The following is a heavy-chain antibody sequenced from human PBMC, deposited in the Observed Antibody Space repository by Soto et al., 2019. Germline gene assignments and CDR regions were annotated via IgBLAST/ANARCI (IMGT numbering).Heavy chain of an antibody. D-gene: IGHD3-3*01. CDR2: ISAYNGNT. J-gene: IGHJ6*02. V-gene: IGHV1-18*03. CDR1: GYTFTSYG. Sequence: ASVKVYCKASGYTFTSYGISWVRRAPGQGLEWMGWISAYNGNTHYNPSLKSRVTMSVDTSKNQFSLKLSSVTAVDMAVYYCERNGGGFLDYMDVWGQGTTVTVSS. CDR3: ERNGGGFLDYMDV.